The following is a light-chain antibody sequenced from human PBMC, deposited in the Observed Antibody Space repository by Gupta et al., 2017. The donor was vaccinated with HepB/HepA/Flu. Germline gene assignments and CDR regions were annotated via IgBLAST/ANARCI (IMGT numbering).Light chain of an antibody. V-gene: IGLV1-44*01. Sequence: VLTQSTSISGTPRQRASILLSGSSSNVGSNTVNWYQQLPGTAPKLLIYYNDERPSGVPDRISGSKSGTSASLAISGLQSEDEADYYCAAWDTSLNAVVFGGGTKLTVL. CDR3: AAWDTSLNAVV. CDR1: SSNVGSNT. J-gene: IGLJ2*01. CDR2: YND.